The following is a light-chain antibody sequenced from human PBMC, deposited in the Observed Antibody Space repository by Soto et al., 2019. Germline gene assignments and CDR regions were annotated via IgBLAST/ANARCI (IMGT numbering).Light chain of an antibody. CDR2: NVR. CDR3: SSYTNSGTVL. J-gene: IGLJ2*01. Sequence: QSALTQPASVSGSPGQSITISCTGTSSDVGGYDYVSWYQQYAGKAPKLTIYNVRNRPSGVSNRFSGSKSGNTASLTISGLQPEDEADYFCSSYTNSGTVLFGGGTKFTVL. CDR1: SSDVGGYDY. V-gene: IGLV2-14*01.